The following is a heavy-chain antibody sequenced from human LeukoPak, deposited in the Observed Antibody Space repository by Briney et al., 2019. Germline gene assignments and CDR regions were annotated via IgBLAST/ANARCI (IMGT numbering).Heavy chain of an antibody. V-gene: IGHV3-23*01. D-gene: IGHD7-27*01. CDR3: AKDQGNWGQRFDY. CDR1: GFTFSSYD. Sequence: PGGSLRLSCAASGFTFSSYDMSWVRQAPGKGLEWVSYINGGGSPIYYADSVKGRFTISRDNSKNTLYLQMNSLRAEDTAVYYCAKDQGNWGQRFDYWGQGTLVTVSS. CDR2: INGGGSPI. J-gene: IGHJ4*02.